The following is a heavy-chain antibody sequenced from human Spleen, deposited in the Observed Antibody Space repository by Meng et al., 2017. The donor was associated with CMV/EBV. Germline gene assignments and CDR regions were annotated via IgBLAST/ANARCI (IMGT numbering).Heavy chain of an antibody. D-gene: IGHD3-10*01. CDR2: INNSGST. CDR3: ARMFRMVRGVHNPYGMDV. J-gene: IGHJ6*02. Sequence: SETLSLTCAVYGGSFSGYYLSWIRQSPGKGLEWIGEINNSGSTNYIPSLRSRVTISLDTSNKQVSLRLTSVTAADTAVYYCARMFRMVRGVHNPYGMDVWGQGTTVTVSS. CDR1: GGSFSGYY. V-gene: IGHV4-34*01.